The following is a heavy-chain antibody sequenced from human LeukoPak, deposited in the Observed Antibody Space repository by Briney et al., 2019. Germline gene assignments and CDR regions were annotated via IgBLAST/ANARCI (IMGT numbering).Heavy chain of an antibody. Sequence: GGSLRLSCAASGFTFSSYSMNWVRQAPGKGLEGVSSISSSSSYIYYADSVKGRFTISRDNAKNSLYLQMHSLRAEDTAVYYGARGYISGWVPFDYWGQGTLVTVSA. CDR3: ARGYISGWVPFDY. V-gene: IGHV3-21*01. CDR2: ISSSSSYI. J-gene: IGHJ4*02. CDR1: GFTFSSYS. D-gene: IGHD6-19*01.